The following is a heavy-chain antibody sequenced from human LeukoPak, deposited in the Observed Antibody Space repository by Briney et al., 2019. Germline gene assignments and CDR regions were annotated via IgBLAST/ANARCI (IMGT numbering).Heavy chain of an antibody. V-gene: IGHV4-59*04. CDR3: VLMAGY. CDR1: GGSISSYY. Sequence: SETLSLTCTVSGGSISSYYWSWIRQPPGKALEWIGYIYYSGSRYYNPSLKGRVIISKDTFRNQFSLNLTSVTAADTAVYYCVLMAGYWGQGTLVTVSS. D-gene: IGHD3-16*01. CDR2: IYYSGSR. J-gene: IGHJ4*02.